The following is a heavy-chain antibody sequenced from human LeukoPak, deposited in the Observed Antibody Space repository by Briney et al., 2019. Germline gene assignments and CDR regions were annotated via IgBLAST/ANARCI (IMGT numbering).Heavy chain of an antibody. CDR1: GYTFTSYG. CDR2: ISAYNGNT. Sequence: GTSVKVSCKASGYTFTSYGISWVRQAPGQGLEWMGWISAYNGNTNYAQKLQGRVTMTTDTSTSTAYMELRSLRSDDTAVYYCARYSSTSCYAGGPCAFDIWGQGTMDTVSS. CDR3: ARYSSTSCYAGGPCAFDI. V-gene: IGHV1-18*01. J-gene: IGHJ3*02. D-gene: IGHD2-2*01.